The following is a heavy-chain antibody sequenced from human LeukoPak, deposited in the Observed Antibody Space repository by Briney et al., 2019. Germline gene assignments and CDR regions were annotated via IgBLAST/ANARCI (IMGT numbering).Heavy chain of an antibody. V-gene: IGHV1-58*02. D-gene: IGHD3-22*01. CDR3: AAIPYYYDSSGLNYYYYYMDV. CDR2: IVVGSGNT. CDR1: GFTFTSSA. J-gene: IGHJ6*03. Sequence: ASVKVSCKASGFTFTSSAMQWVRQARGQRLEWIGWIVVGSGNTNYAQKFQERVTITRDMSTSTAYMELSSLRSEDTAVYYCAAIPYYYDSSGLNYYYYYMDVWGKGTTVTVSS.